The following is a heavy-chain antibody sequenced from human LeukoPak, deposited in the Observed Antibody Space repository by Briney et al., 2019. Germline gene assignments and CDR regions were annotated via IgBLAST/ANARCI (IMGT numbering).Heavy chain of an antibody. D-gene: IGHD3-22*01. J-gene: IGHJ4*02. CDR3: AKERGGYDSSGYFGY. Sequence: GGSLRLSCAASGFTFSSYAMSWVRQVPGKGLEWVSGISDSGGSTYYADSVKGRFTISRDNSKNTLYLQMNSLRAEDTAVYYCAKERGGYDSSGYFGYWGQGTLVTVSS. V-gene: IGHV3-23*01. CDR2: ISDSGGST. CDR1: GFTFSSYA.